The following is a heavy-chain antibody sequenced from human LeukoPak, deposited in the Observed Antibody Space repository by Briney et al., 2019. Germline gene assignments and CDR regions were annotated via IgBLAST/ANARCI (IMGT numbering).Heavy chain of an antibody. J-gene: IGHJ4*02. CDR2: ISHDGSNK. CDR3: TRSVVTTADFDY. D-gene: IGHD2-21*02. Sequence: GGSLRLSCAASGFTFSSYPMHWVRQAPGLGLQWVAVISHDGSNKYYEDSVKGRFTISRDNSKSTLYLHLNILRPEDTAVYYCTRSVVTTADFDYWGQGTLVTVS. V-gene: IGHV3-30-3*01. CDR1: GFTFSSYP.